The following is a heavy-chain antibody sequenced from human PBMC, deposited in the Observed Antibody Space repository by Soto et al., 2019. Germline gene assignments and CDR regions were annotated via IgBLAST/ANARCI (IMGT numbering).Heavy chain of an antibody. CDR3: ATSVNSAMAFDY. CDR2: INPNGGIT. D-gene: IGHD5-18*01. J-gene: IGHJ4*01. CDR1: GYTFTHYY. Sequence: GASVKVSCKASGYTFTHYYIHWVRQAPGQGLEWMGIINPNGGITTYAQKFRAGFSMTRDTSTSTVYLELSSLRSEDSAVYYCATSVNSAMAFDYWGQEPWSPSPQ. V-gene: IGHV1-46*01.